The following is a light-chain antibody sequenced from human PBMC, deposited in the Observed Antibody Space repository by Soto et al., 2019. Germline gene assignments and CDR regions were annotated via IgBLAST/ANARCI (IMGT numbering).Light chain of an antibody. CDR2: GAS. CDR3: QQYGNPPPNA. J-gene: IGKJ2*01. CDR1: QSVDSY. V-gene: IGKV3-20*01. Sequence: EMVLTQTPATLSLSPGERATLSCRASQSVDSYLAWYQQKPGQAPRVLIYGASSRATGIPDRFSGSGSGTDFTLTISRLEPEDFAVYFCQQYGNPPPNAFGQGTKVEIK.